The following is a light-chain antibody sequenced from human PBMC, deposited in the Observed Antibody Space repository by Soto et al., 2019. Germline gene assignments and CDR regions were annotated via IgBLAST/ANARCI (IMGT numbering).Light chain of an antibody. V-gene: IGKV1-39*01. CDR2: AAS. Sequence: DIQMTQSPSSLSASVGDRVTITCRASQSISGYLNWYQQKPGKAPKLLIYAASNLQSGVPSGFSGSGSGTDFTLTISSLQPEDFATYYCQQYNSYSWTFGQGTKVEIK. CDR3: QQYNSYSWT. CDR1: QSISGY. J-gene: IGKJ1*01.